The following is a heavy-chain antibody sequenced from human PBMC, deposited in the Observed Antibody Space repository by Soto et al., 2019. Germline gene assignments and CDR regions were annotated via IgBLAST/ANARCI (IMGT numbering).Heavy chain of an antibody. D-gene: IGHD6-6*01. CDR3: ARRARPDFYYMDV. Sequence: EVQLVESGGGLAQPGGSLRLSGAASGFTLRGYVMDWVRRAPGRGLEYVSGISTNGVGTYYANSVQGRFTISRDNSKNTVYLQMGSLRPEDMAVYYCARRARPDFYYMDVWGKGTTVTVSS. J-gene: IGHJ6*03. V-gene: IGHV3-64*01. CDR1: GFTLRGYV. CDR2: ISTNGVGT.